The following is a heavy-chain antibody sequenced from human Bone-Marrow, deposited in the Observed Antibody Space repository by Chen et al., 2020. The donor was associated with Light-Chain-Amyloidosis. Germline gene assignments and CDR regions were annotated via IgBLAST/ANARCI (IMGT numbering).Heavy chain of an antibody. V-gene: IGHV3-7*01. CDR2: IKQDGSEK. CDR3: ARAMISSGYYHDAFDI. CDR1: GFTFSSYW. J-gene: IGHJ3*02. Sequence: EVQLVESGGGLVQPGGSLRLSCAASGFTFSSYWMSWVRQAPGKGLEWVANIKQDGSEKYYVDSVKGRFTISRDNAKNSLYLQMNSLRAEDTAVYYCARAMISSGYYHDAFDIWGQGTMVTVSS. D-gene: IGHD3-22*01.